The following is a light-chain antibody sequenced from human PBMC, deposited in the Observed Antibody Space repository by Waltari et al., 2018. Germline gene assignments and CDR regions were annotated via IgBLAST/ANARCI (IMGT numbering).Light chain of an antibody. CDR1: SSNIGSNT. V-gene: IGLV1-44*01. CDR2: SNN. Sequence: QSVLTQPPSASGTPGQRVTISCSGSSSNIGSNTVNWYQQLPGTAPKLLIYSNNTGPSGVLDRFSGAKSGTSAALAIRGLQAEDEADYYCAAWDDSLNGPVFGGGTKLTVL. J-gene: IGLJ3*02. CDR3: AAWDDSLNGPV.